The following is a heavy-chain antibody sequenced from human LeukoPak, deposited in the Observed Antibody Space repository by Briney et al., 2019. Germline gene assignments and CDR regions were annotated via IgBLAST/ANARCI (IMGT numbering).Heavy chain of an antibody. CDR3: ATKPRTSGHYYYGMDV. V-gene: IGHV1-24*01. Sequence: ASVKVSCKVSGYTLTELSMHWVRQAPGKGLEWMGGFDPEDGEIIYAQKFQGRVTMTEDTSTDTAYMELSSLRSEDTAVYYCATKPRTSGHYYYGMDVWGQGTTVTVSS. CDR2: FDPEDGEI. J-gene: IGHJ6*02. CDR1: GYTLTELS. D-gene: IGHD1-14*01.